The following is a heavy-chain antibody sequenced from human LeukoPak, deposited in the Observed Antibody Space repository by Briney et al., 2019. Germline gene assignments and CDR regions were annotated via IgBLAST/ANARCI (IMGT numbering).Heavy chain of an antibody. D-gene: IGHD2-2*01. CDR2: IYTSGST. Sequence: SETLSLTCTVSGGSISSGSYYWSWIRQPAGKGLEWIGRIYTSGSTNYNPSLKSRVTISVDTSKNQFSLKLSSVTAADTAVYYCARERAVPAALYYMDVWGKGTTVTVSS. V-gene: IGHV4-61*02. CDR1: GGSISSGSYY. J-gene: IGHJ6*03. CDR3: ARERAVPAALYYMDV.